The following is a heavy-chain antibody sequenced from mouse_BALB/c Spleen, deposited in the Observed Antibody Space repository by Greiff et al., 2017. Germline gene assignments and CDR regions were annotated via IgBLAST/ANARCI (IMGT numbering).Heavy chain of an antibody. CDR2: INPSTGYT. D-gene: IGHD2-4*01. CDR3: ARRYYDYPWFAY. J-gene: IGHJ3*01. V-gene: IGHV1-7*01. Sequence: VQLQQSGAELAKPGASVKMSCKASGYTFTSYWMHWVKQRPGQGLEWIGYINPSTGYTEYNQKFTDKATLTADKSSSTAYMQLSSLTSEDSAVYYCARRYYDYPWFAYWGQGTLVTVSA. CDR1: GYTFTSYW.